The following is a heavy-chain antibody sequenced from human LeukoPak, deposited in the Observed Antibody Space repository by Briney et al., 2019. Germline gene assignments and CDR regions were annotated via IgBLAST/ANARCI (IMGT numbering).Heavy chain of an antibody. Sequence: ASVKVSCKTSGYTFSSFDVIWVRQATGQGLEWIGWMNPNSLNTGYAQKFRGRVTMTRNTSISTAYMELSSLRSEDTAVYYCARKSTPSSGWTPFDYWGQGTLVTVSS. D-gene: IGHD6-19*01. CDR1: GYTFSSFD. CDR3: ARKSTPSSGWTPFDY. CDR2: MNPNSLNT. V-gene: IGHV1-8*01. J-gene: IGHJ4*02.